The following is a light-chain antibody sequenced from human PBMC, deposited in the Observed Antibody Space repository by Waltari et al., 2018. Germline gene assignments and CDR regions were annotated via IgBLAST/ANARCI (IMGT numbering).Light chain of an antibody. CDR1: SGYIVSND. CDR2: ENN. CDR3: QSYDSRNLV. J-gene: IGLJ2*01. Sequence: YTLTQPPSLSESPGRTVIISCTRSSGYIVSNDLHWFQPRPGSAHTIVIYENNLRPSGVPDRFSASIDRSSNSASLTISGLKTEDEADYYCQSYDSRNLVFGGGTKVTVL. V-gene: IGLV6-57*03.